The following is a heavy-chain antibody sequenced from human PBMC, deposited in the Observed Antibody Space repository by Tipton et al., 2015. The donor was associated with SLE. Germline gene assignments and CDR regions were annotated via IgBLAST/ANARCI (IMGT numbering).Heavy chain of an antibody. D-gene: IGHD2-15*01. CDR3: ARSSGDSLYYFNY. Sequence: TLSLTCEVSGDSMSRNNWWSWVRQPPGKGLEWIGDVSPDWGTNYSPSLESRVTISVDRSKNLLTLMLTSVTAADTALYYCARSSGDSLYYFNYWGQGALVTVSS. CDR1: GDSMSRNNW. CDR2: VSPDWGT. V-gene: IGHV4-4*02. J-gene: IGHJ4*02.